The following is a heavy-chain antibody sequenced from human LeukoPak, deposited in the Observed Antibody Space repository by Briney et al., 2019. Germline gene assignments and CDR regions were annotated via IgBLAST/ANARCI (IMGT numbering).Heavy chain of an antibody. J-gene: IGHJ4*02. CDR2: IYHSGST. V-gene: IGHV4-4*02. CDR3: AREGPEYYFDY. CDR1: GGSIGTTRW. Sequence: SETLSLTCAVSGGSIGTTRWWSWVRQPPGKGLEWIGDIYHSGSTNYNPSLKSRLTISVDTSKNQFSLKLSSVTAADTAVYYCAREGPEYYFDYWGQGTLVTVSS.